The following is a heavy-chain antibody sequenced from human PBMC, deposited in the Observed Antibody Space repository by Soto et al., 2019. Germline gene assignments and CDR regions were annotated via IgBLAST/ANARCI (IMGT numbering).Heavy chain of an antibody. CDR3: ARARGMAAASSPYYYYYYGMDV. CDR2: ISAYNNNT. D-gene: IGHD6-13*01. V-gene: IGHV1-18*01. Sequence: GASVKVSCKASGYTFTSYGISWVRQAPGQGLEWMGRISAYNNNTNYAQKFQGRVTMTTDTSTSTAYMVLRSLRSDDTAVYYCARARGMAAASSPYYYYYYGMDVWGQGTTVTVSS. CDR1: GYTFTSYG. J-gene: IGHJ6*02.